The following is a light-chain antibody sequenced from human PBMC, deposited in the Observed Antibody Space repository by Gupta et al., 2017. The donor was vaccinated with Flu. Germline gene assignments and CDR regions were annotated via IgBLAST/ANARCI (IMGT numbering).Light chain of an antibody. CDR1: QSVLYSSNNKNY. CDR3: HQEDSTPFI. V-gene: IGKV4-1*01. J-gene: IGKJ2*01. CDR2: WAS. Sequence: DIVMTQSPDSLAVSLGERATINCKSSQSVLYSSNNKNYLAWYQQKPGQPPKLLIYWASTRESGVPDRFSGSGSGTDFTLTISSLQAEDVAVYYCHQEDSTPFIFGQGTKVDIK.